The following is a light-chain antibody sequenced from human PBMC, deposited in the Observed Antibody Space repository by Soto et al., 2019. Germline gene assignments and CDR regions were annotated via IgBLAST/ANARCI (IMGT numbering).Light chain of an antibody. J-gene: IGKJ1*01. V-gene: IGKV3-20*01. Sequence: DIVLTQSPGTLSLSPGERATLSCRASQSVSSSYLVWYQQKPGQAPRLLIYGASSRTTGIPDTFSGSGSGTDFTLSFSRLEPEDFAVYYCQQYGSSPWTFGQRTKVEIK. CDR1: QSVSSSY. CDR3: QQYGSSPWT. CDR2: GAS.